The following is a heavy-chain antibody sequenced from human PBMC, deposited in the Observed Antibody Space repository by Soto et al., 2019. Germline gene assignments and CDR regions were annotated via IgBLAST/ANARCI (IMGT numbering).Heavy chain of an antibody. J-gene: IGHJ4*02. V-gene: IGHV4-34*01. CDR3: ARGTFYYDSHAYYGY. Sequence: SETLSLTCAVYGGSFSGYSWTWIRQPPGTGLEWIGEINHSGSTNYNPSLKSRVTISVDTSKNQFSLKLTSVTAEDTAVYYCARGTFYYDSHAYYGYWGQGTVVTVS. CDR1: GGSFSGYS. D-gene: IGHD3-22*01. CDR2: INHSGST.